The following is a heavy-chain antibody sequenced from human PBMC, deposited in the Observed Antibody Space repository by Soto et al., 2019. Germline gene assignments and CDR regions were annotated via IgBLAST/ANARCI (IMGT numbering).Heavy chain of an antibody. D-gene: IGHD1-26*01. CDR3: ARRTSYPSWYFDY. CDR2: IYYSGST. V-gene: IGHV4-39*01. CDR1: GGSISSSSYY. Sequence: SETLSLTCTVSGGSISSSSYYWGWIRQPPGKGLEWIGSIYYSGSTYYNPSLKSRVTISVDTPKNQFSLKLSSVTAADTAVYYCARRTSYPSWYFDYWGQGTLVTVSS. J-gene: IGHJ4*02.